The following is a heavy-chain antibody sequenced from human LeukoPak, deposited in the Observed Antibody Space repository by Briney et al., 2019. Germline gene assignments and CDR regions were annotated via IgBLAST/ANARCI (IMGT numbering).Heavy chain of an antibody. V-gene: IGHV3-23*01. CDR2: ISGSGGST. J-gene: IGHJ4*02. Sequence: GESLRLSCAASGFTFINYAMSWVRQAPGKGLEWVSAISGSGGSTYYADSVKGRFTISRDNSKNTLYLQMHSLRAEDTAVYYCAKDLAAALVPYYFDYWGQGTLVTVSS. D-gene: IGHD6-13*01. CDR3: AKDLAAALVPYYFDY. CDR1: GFTFINYA.